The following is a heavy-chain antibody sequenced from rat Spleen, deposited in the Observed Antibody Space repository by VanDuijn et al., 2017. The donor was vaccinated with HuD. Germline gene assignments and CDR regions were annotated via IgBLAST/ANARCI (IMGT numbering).Heavy chain of an antibody. D-gene: IGHD1-10*01. CDR3: ARADNYYVMDA. J-gene: IGHJ4*01. Sequence: QVQLKESGPGLVQPSQTLSLTCTVAGFSLTSYNVHWVRQPPGKGLEWMGVIWNTGGTRYNPALKSRLSISKDTSKSQVFLKMNSLQTEDTATYYCARADNYYVMDAWGQGASVTVSS. V-gene: IGHV2-41*01. CDR2: IWNTGGT. CDR1: GFSLTSYN.